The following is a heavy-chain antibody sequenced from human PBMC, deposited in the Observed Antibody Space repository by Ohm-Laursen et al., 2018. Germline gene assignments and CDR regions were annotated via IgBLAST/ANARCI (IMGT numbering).Heavy chain of an antibody. J-gene: IGHJ4*02. CDR2: IHYDGRT. CDR3: ARLPDHSGWPFDY. CDR1: DAAFRRDY. V-gene: IGHV4-59*12. D-gene: IGHD6-19*01. Sequence: TLSLTCIVSDAAFRRDYWTWIRQFPGREMEWIGYIHYDGRTVYNPSLRSRLTMSIDTSKKQFSLRLTSATAADTAIYYCARLPDHSGWPFDYWGQGTLVVVSS.